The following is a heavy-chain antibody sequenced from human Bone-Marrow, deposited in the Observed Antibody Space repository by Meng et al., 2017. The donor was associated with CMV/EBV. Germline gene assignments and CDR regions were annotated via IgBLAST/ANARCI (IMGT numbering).Heavy chain of an antibody. J-gene: IGHJ4*02. CDR2: VNSKNEAT. V-gene: IGHV1-2*02. Sequence: VRRVQSGAEMKKPGSYVKVSCTTSGLTFTDEYIHWVRQAPGQGLEWMGWVNSKNEATNYARKFQGRVSMTRDTSISTAHMELSRLMSDDTAVYYCVRSSGWSLFDYWGQGTLVTVAS. CDR3: VRSSGWSLFDY. D-gene: IGHD6-19*01. CDR1: GLTFTDEY.